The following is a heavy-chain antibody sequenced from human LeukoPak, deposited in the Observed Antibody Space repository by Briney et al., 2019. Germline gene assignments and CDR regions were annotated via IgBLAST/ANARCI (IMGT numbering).Heavy chain of an antibody. CDR1: GYTFTGYY. CDR3: ASGNSVDTAMVSTVYWYFDL. CDR2: INPNSGGT. D-gene: IGHD5-18*01. Sequence: ASVKVSCKASGYTFTGYYMHWVRQAPGQGLEWMGWINPNSGGTNYAQKFQGRVTMTRDTSISTAYMELSRLRSDDTAVYYCASGNSVDTAMVSTVYWYFDLWGRGTLATVSS. V-gene: IGHV1-2*02. J-gene: IGHJ2*01.